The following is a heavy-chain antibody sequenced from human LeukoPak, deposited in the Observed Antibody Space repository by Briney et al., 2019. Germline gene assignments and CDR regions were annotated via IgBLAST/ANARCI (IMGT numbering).Heavy chain of an antibody. CDR3: ARPRGYGSGYLKYFDY. Sequence: GGSLRLSCAASGFTFSTFSMSWVRQAPGKGLEWVASIHEHSSENCYVDSVKGRFTTSRDNAKNLLYLQMNNLRAEDTAVYYCARPRGYGSGYLKYFDYWGQGTLVTVSS. CDR1: GFTFSTFS. CDR2: IHEHSSEN. D-gene: IGHD3-22*01. J-gene: IGHJ4*02. V-gene: IGHV3-7*01.